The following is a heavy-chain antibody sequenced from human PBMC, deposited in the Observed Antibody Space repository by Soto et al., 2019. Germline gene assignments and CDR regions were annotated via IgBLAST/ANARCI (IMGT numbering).Heavy chain of an antibody. CDR2: IHHNGNT. J-gene: IGHJ4*02. CDR3: VRVPNY. Sequence: QVQLQESGPGPVKPSGTLSLTCTVSGDSISSLNWWSWVRQPPGKGLEWLGQIHHNGNTDYNASLKSRVTISIDKSKNQFSLNLNSVTVADTAVYYCVRVPNYWGQGTLVTVSS. V-gene: IGHV4-4*02. CDR1: GDSISSLNW.